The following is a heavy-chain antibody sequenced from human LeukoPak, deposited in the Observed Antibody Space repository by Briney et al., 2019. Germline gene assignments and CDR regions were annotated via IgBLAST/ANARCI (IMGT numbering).Heavy chain of an antibody. J-gene: IGHJ6*02. V-gene: IGHV3-21*01. Sequence: PGGSLRLSCAASGFGFSNYSMNWVRQAPGKGLEWVSSISSGSGYIYYADAVKGRFTISRDNSKDTLYLQMNSLRAEDTAVYYCAKDPAPPMYSSRDYHYYGMDVWGQGTTVTVSS. CDR3: AKDPAPPMYSSRDYHYYGMDV. CDR1: GFGFSNYS. D-gene: IGHD6-13*01. CDR2: ISSGSGYI.